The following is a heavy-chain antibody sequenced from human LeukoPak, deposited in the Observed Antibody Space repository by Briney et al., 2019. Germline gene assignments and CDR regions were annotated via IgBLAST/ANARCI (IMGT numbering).Heavy chain of an antibody. D-gene: IGHD6-19*01. J-gene: IGHJ4*02. CDR1: GFTFRIYA. V-gene: IGHV3-23*01. Sequence: GGSLRLSCAASGFTFRIYAMSWVRQAPGMGLEWVSAISGSGDTTYYADSVKGRFTISRDNSRDTLFLQMNSLRVEDTAVYYCVKDPGSGWYVLYWGQGTLVTVSS. CDR3: VKDPGSGWYVLY. CDR2: ISGSGDTT.